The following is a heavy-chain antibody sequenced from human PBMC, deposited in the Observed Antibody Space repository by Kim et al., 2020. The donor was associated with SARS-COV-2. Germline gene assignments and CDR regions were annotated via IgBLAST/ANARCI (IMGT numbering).Heavy chain of an antibody. D-gene: IGHD5-12*01. V-gene: IGHV3-7*01. CDR2: IKQDGSEK. J-gene: IGHJ4*02. CDR3: ARGSGYSGYDPIDY. Sequence: GGSLRLSCAASGFTFSSYWMSWVRQAPGKGLEWVANIKQDGSEKYYVDSVKGRFTISRDNAKNSLYLQRNSRRAEDTAVYYCARGSGYSGYDPIDYWGQGTLVTVSS. CDR1: GFTFSSYW.